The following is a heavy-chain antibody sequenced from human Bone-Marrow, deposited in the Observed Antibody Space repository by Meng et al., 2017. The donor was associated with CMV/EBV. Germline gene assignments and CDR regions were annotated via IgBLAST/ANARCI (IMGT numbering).Heavy chain of an antibody. V-gene: IGHV4-31*03. CDR3: ARGGSAAAGHVRWFDP. J-gene: IGHJ5*02. Sequence: SETLSLTCTVSGGSIISGYYWTWIRQHPGKGLEWIGYIHHSGDSYYSPSLKSRVTMSVDTSKNQLSLRVNSVTAADTAVYYRARGGSAAAGHVRWFDPWGQGTLVTVSS. CDR1: GGSIISGYY. CDR2: IHHSGDS. D-gene: IGHD6-13*01.